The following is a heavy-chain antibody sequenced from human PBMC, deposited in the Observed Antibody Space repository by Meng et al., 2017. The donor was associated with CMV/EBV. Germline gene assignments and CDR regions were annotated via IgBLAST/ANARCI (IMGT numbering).Heavy chain of an antibody. CDR2: INWNGGNT. Sequence: ETLSLTCAVSGFTCDDYGMSWVRHAPEKGLEWVSGINWNGGNTGYADSVKGRFTISRDHAKNSLYLQMNSLRAEDTALSYCARAWGGGELEPQGEWGQGTLVTVSS. CDR1: GFTCDDYG. CDR3: ARAWGGGELEPQGE. D-gene: IGHD1-1*01. J-gene: IGHJ4*02. V-gene: IGHV3-20*04.